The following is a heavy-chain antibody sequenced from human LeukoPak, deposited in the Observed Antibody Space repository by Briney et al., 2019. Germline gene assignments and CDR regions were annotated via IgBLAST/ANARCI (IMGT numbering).Heavy chain of an antibody. V-gene: IGHV1-18*01. Sequence: ASVKVSCKASGYTFTSYGISWVRQAPGQGLEWMGWISGYTGATHYSVKLQDRLTVTTDTSTNTAYMGLRSLRSADTAVYFCARDTPGLAKLFDYWGQGTLVTVSS. CDR2: ISGYTGAT. CDR1: GYTFTSYG. CDR3: ARDTPGLAKLFDY. J-gene: IGHJ4*02. D-gene: IGHD2-15*01.